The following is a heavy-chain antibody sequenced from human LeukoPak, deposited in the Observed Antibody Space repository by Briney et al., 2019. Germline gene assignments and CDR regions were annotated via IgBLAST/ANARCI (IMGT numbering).Heavy chain of an antibody. Sequence: PSETLSFTCTVSGGSISSDYWSWIRQPAGKGLEWIGRISTSGSTNYNPSLKSRVTTSVDTSKNQFSLNLSSVTAADTAVYYCARGRSGYYYMDVWGKGTTVTVSS. CDR1: GGSISSDY. D-gene: IGHD3-10*01. V-gene: IGHV4-4*07. CDR3: ARGRSGYYYMDV. CDR2: ISTSGST. J-gene: IGHJ6*03.